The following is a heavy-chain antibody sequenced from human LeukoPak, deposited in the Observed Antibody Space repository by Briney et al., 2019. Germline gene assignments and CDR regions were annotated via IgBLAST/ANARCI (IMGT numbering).Heavy chain of an antibody. Sequence: GGSLRLSCTASGFTFSSYTMSWVRQAPGEGLEWVSVIYSGGSTYYADSVKGRFTISRDNSKNTLYLQMNSLRAEDTAVYYCARSPVDDSSGYYSYYFDYWGQGTLVTVSS. CDR2: IYSGGST. V-gene: IGHV3-53*01. CDR3: ARSPVDDSSGYYSYYFDY. CDR1: GFTFSSYT. J-gene: IGHJ4*02. D-gene: IGHD3-22*01.